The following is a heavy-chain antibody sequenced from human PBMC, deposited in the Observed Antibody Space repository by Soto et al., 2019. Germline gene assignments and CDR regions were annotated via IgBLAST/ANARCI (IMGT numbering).Heavy chain of an antibody. Sequence: QVQLVESGGGVVQPGRSLRLSCAASGFTFSSYGMHWVRQAPGKGLEWVAVISYDGSNKYYADSVKGRFTISRDNSKNTLYLQMNSLRAEDMAVYYCAKDSTIFGVVTLYYYGMDVWGQGTTVTVSS. V-gene: IGHV3-30*18. CDR2: ISYDGSNK. D-gene: IGHD3-3*01. J-gene: IGHJ6*02. CDR3: AKDSTIFGVVTLYYYGMDV. CDR1: GFTFSSYG.